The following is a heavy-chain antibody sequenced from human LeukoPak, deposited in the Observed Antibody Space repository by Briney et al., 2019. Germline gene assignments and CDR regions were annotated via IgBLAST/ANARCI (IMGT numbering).Heavy chain of an antibody. CDR1: GGSISSYY. J-gene: IGHJ4*02. CDR2: IYYSGST. D-gene: IGHD3-22*01. V-gene: IGHV4-59*01. Sequence: SETLSLTCTVSGGSISSYYWSWIRQPPGKGLEWIGYIYYSGSTNYNPSLKSRVTISVDTSKNQFSLKLSSVTAADTAVYYCARGDYYDREDYWGQGTLVTVPS. CDR3: ARGDYYDREDY.